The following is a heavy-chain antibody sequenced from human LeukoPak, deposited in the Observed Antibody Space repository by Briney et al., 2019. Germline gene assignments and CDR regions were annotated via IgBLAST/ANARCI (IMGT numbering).Heavy chain of an antibody. V-gene: IGHV3-21*01. CDR3: ARGLYSGYDLDY. J-gene: IGHJ4*02. Sequence: PGGSLRLSCAASGFTFSSYSMNWVRQAPGKGLEWVSSISSSSSYIYYADSVKGRFTISRDNAKNSLYLQMNSLRAEDTAVYYCARGLYSGYDLDYWGQGTLVTVSS. CDR1: GFTFSSYS. D-gene: IGHD5-12*01. CDR2: ISSSSSYI.